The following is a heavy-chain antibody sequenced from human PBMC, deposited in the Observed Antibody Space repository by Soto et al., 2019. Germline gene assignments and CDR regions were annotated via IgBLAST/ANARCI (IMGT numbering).Heavy chain of an antibody. Sequence: QVQLVESGGGVVQPGRSLRLSCAASGFTFSSYGMHWVRQAPGKGLEWGAVISYDGSNKYYADSVKGRFTISRDNSKNTLYLQMNSLRAEDTAVYYCAKAPQVVTAIWFDPWGQGTLVTVSS. D-gene: IGHD2-21*02. J-gene: IGHJ5*02. CDR1: GFTFSSYG. V-gene: IGHV3-30*18. CDR2: ISYDGSNK. CDR3: AKAPQVVTAIWFDP.